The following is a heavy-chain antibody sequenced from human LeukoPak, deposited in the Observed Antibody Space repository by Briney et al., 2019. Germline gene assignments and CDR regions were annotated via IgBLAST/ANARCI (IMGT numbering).Heavy chain of an antibody. CDR1: GGSISSGDYY. D-gene: IGHD3-22*01. Sequence: PSETLSLTCTVSGGSISSGDYYWSWIRQPPGKGLEWIGYIYYSGSTYYNPSLKSRVTISVDTSKIQFSLKLSSVTAADTAVYYCARDHYYDSSGTRNFDYWGQGTLVTVSS. CDR3: ARDHYYDSSGTRNFDY. J-gene: IGHJ4*02. CDR2: IYYSGST. V-gene: IGHV4-30-4*08.